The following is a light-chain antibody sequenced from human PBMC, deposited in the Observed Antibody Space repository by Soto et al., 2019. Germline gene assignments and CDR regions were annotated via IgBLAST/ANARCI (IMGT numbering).Light chain of an antibody. J-gene: IGKJ3*01. CDR2: GAS. CDR3: QQYNNWPPDL. Sequence: EIGRTQCPATLSVSPGERATLSCRASQSVGSNLAWYQQRPGQAPRLLIYGASTRATGIPARFSGSGSGTEFTLTISSLQSEDFAVYYCQQYNNWPPDLFGPGTKVDIK. CDR1: QSVGSN. V-gene: IGKV3-15*01.